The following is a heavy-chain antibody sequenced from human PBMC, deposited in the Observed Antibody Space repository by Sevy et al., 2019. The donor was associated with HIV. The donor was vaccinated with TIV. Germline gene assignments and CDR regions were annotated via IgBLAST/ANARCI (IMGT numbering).Heavy chain of an antibody. V-gene: IGHV3-33*01. CDR3: AREGRITGTTKIEGHYYYYGMDV. D-gene: IGHD1-7*01. J-gene: IGHJ6*02. Sequence: GGSLRLSCAASGFTFSSYGMHWVRQAPGKGLEWVAVIWYDGSNKYYADSVKGRFTISRDNSKNTLYLQMNSLRAEDTAVYYCAREGRITGTTKIEGHYYYYGMDVWGQGTTVTVSS. CDR2: IWYDGSNK. CDR1: GFTFSSYG.